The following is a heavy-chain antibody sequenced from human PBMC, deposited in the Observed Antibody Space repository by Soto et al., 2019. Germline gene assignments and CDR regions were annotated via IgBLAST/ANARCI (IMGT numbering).Heavy chain of an antibody. V-gene: IGHV1-69*01. J-gene: IGHJ4*02. Sequence: QVQLVQSGAVVKKPGSSVKVSCKASGGTFSSYAISWVRQAPGQGLEWMGGIIPIFGTANYAQTFQGRVTITADESTRTDYMDLSSLRSEDTAVYYCAIGGGYKPYYFDYLGQGTLVTVSS. CDR1: GGTFSSYA. CDR2: IIPIFGTA. CDR3: AIGGGYKPYYFDY. D-gene: IGHD5-12*01.